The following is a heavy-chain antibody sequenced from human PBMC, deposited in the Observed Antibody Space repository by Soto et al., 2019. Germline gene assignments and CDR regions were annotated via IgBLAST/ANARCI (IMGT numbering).Heavy chain of an antibody. D-gene: IGHD3-10*01. CDR2: ISGGSSVT. CDR1: GFTFSDYA. J-gene: IGHJ4*02. CDR3: AKVLSKNYYYPFDF. V-gene: IGHV3-23*01. Sequence: GGSLRLSCTASGFTFSDYAMAWVRQAPGKGLEWVSTISGGSSVTYYGDSVRGRFTISRDNAKKTLFLQLNRLSAEDTATYYCAKVLSKNYYYPFDFWGQGTQVTVSS.